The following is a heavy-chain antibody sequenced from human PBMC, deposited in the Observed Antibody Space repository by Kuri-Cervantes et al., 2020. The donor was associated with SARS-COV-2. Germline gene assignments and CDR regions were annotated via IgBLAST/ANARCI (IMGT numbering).Heavy chain of an antibody. J-gene: IGHJ3*02. V-gene: IGHV3-23*01. CDR3: ARVGRGSGWYIGAFDI. D-gene: IGHD6-19*01. CDR2: ISGSGGST. Sequence: GGSLRLSCAVSGSTSSSYAMSWVRQAPGKGLEWVSAISGSGGSTYYADSVKGRFTISRDNSKNTLYLQMNSLRAEDTAVYYCARVGRGSGWYIGAFDIWGQGTMVTVSS. CDR1: GSTSSSYA.